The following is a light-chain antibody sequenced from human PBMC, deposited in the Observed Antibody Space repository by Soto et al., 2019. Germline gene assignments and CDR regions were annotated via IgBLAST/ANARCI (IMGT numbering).Light chain of an antibody. CDR1: QSIDIW. J-gene: IGKJ2*01. CDR2: KAS. Sequence: DIQMTQSPSTLSASVGDRVTITCRASQSIDIWLAWYQQKPGKAPKHLIYKASNLESGVPSRFSGSGSGTEFTLTISSLQPDDSATYYCQQYYGYSRTFGQGTKLEIK. CDR3: QQYYGYSRT. V-gene: IGKV1-5*03.